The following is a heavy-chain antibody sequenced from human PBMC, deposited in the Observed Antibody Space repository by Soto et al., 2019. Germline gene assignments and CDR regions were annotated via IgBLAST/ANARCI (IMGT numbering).Heavy chain of an antibody. V-gene: IGHV3-7*01. Sequence: EVQLVESGGGLVQPGGSLRLSCAASGFTFSNYWMTWVRQAPGKGLEWVANIKGDGILKYYMDSVKGRFIISRDNAKNSLHLQMNSLIDEDTAVYYCARYESSGPAVWWGQGTLVTVSS. CDR1: GFTFSNYW. D-gene: IGHD3-22*01. J-gene: IGHJ4*02. CDR3: ARYESSGPAVW. CDR2: IKGDGILK.